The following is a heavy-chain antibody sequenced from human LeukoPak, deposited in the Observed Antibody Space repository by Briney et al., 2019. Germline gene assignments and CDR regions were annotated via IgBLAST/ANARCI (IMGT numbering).Heavy chain of an antibody. V-gene: IGHV4-59*01. Sequence: SETLSLTCNVSGGSISSYYWNWIRQPPGKRLEWIGYISYSGSTKYNPSLKRRVTISLDTSKKYLSLKLTSVTAADTAVYYCARGRGISWPDAFDIWGQGTIITASS. CDR3: ARGRGISWPDAFDI. J-gene: IGHJ3*02. D-gene: IGHD6-13*01. CDR1: GGSISSYY. CDR2: ISYSGST.